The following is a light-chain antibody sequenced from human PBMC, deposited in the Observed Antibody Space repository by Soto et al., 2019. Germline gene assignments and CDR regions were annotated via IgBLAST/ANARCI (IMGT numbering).Light chain of an antibody. CDR1: QSVSSS. CDR3: QQYYNWPQLT. Sequence: EIVVTQSPATLSVSPGETVTLSCRVSQSVSSSLAWYQQKPGQAPRLLISGAYTRATGIPARFSGSGSGTEFTLTISGLQSEDFAVYYCQQYYNWPQLTFGGGTKVDI. CDR2: GAY. J-gene: IGKJ4*01. V-gene: IGKV3-15*01.